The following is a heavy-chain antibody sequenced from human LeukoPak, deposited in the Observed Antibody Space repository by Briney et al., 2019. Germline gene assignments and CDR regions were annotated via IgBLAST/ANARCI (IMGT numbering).Heavy chain of an antibody. V-gene: IGHV4-59*01. Sequence: SETLSLTCTVSGGSISSYYWSWIRQPPWKGLEWIGYIYYSGSTNYNPSLKSRVTISVDTSKNQFSLKLSSVTAADTAVYYCARARIAAAGPFDYWGQGTLVTVSS. D-gene: IGHD6-13*01. CDR3: ARARIAAAGPFDY. J-gene: IGHJ4*02. CDR2: IYYSGST. CDR1: GGSISSYY.